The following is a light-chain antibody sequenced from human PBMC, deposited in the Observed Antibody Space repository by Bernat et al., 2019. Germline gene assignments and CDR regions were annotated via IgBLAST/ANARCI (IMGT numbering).Light chain of an antibody. CDR1: ASITMW. Sequence: DIQMTQSPSTLSASVGDRVTITCRASASITMWLAWYQQKPGKPPKLLIYKASYLETGVPSRFSGSGSGTEFTLTISRLQPDDFATYYCQQYNSYPLTFGEGTKLEI. J-gene: IGKJ4*01. V-gene: IGKV1-5*03. CDR2: KAS. CDR3: QQYNSYPLT.